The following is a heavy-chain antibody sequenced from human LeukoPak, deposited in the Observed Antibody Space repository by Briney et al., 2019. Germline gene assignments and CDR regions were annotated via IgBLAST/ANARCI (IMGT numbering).Heavy chain of an antibody. D-gene: IGHD2-8*01. CDR3: ARVFCVHGVCYTGDWFDP. J-gene: IGHJ5*02. CDR2: ISSSSSYI. V-gene: IGHV3-21*04. Sequence: GGSLRLSCSASGFTFSSYSMNWVRQAPGKGLEWVSSISSSSSYIYYADSVKGRFTISRDNAKNSLYLQMNSLRAEDTAVYYCARVFCVHGVCYTGDWFDPWGQGTLVTVSS. CDR1: GFTFSSYS.